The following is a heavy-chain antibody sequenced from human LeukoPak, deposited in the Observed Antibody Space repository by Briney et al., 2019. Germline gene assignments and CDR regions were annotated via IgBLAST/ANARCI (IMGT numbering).Heavy chain of an antibody. CDR1: GGSISSSSYY. D-gene: IGHD2-15*01. Sequence: SETLSLTCTVSGGSISSSSYYWGWIRQPPGKGLEWIGSIYYSGSTYYNPSLKSRVTISVDTSKNQFSLKLSSVTAADTAVYYCARDRRGSLDWGQGTLVTASS. CDR3: ARDRRGSLD. J-gene: IGHJ4*02. CDR2: IYYSGST. V-gene: IGHV4-39*07.